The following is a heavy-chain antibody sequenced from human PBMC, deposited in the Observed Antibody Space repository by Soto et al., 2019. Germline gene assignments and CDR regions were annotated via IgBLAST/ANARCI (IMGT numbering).Heavy chain of an antibody. Sequence: GASVKVSCKASGYTFTSYDINWVRQATGQGLEWLGWMNPNSGNTGYAQKFQGRVTMTRNTSIGTAYMELSSLGSEDTAVYYCASAIAVASTGFDYWGQGTLVTVSS. J-gene: IGHJ4*02. CDR2: MNPNSGNT. D-gene: IGHD6-19*01. V-gene: IGHV1-8*01. CDR1: GYTFTSYD. CDR3: ASAIAVASTGFDY.